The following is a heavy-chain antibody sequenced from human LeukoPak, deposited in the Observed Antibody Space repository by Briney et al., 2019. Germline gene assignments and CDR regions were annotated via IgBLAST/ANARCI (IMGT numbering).Heavy chain of an antibody. CDR1: GFTFSGSA. D-gene: IGHD5-24*01. V-gene: IGHV3-73*01. CDR2: IRSKANSYAT. Sequence: GGSLKLSCAASGFTFSGSAMHWVRQASGKGLEWVGRIRSKANSYATTYAASVKGRFTISRDDSKNTAYLQMNSLKTEDTAVYYCTRDLRCYFDYWGQGTLVTVSS. J-gene: IGHJ4*02. CDR3: TRDLRCYFDY.